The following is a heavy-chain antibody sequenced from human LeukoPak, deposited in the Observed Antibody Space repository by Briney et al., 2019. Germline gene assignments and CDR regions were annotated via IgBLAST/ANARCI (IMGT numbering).Heavy chain of an antibody. Sequence: SETLSLTCAVSGGSISSGGYSWSWIRQPPGKGLEWIGYIYHSGSTYYNPSLKSRVTISVDRSKNQFSLKLSSVTAADTAVYYCARVPRYSGSYYFGYWGQGTLVTVSS. CDR1: GGSISSGGYS. D-gene: IGHD1-26*01. CDR3: ARVPRYSGSYYFGY. CDR2: IYHSGST. V-gene: IGHV4-30-2*01. J-gene: IGHJ4*02.